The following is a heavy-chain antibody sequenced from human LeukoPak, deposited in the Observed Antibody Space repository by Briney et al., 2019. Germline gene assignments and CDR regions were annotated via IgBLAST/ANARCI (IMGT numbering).Heavy chain of an antibody. CDR2: TYYRSKWHN. D-gene: IGHD5-12*01. J-gene: IGHJ4*02. CDR3: ARGRFSGYTVDY. CDR1: GDSVSSNSAA. V-gene: IGHV6-1*01. Sequence: SQTLSLTCAISGDSVSSNSAAWNWIRQSPSRGLEWLGRTYYRSKWHNEYAPSVKGRININPDTSKNQLSLQLNSVTPEDTAVYYCARGRFSGYTVDYWGQGTLVTVSS.